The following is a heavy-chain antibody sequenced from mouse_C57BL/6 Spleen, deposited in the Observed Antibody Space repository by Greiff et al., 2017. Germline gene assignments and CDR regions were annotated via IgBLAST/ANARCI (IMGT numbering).Heavy chain of an antibody. CDR2: IDPSDSET. CDR3: AREGSNYDAMDY. J-gene: IGHJ4*01. Sequence: QVQLQQPGAELVRPGSSVKLSCKASGYTFTSYWMHWVKQRPIQGLEWIGNIDPSDSETHYNQKFKDKATLTVDKSSSTAYMQLSSLTSADSAVYYCAREGSNYDAMDYWGQGTSVTVSS. V-gene: IGHV1-52*01. CDR1: GYTFTSYW. D-gene: IGHD2-5*01.